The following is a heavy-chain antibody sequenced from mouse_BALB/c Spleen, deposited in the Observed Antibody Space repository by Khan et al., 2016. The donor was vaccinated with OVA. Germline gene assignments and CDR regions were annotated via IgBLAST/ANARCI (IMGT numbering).Heavy chain of an antibody. J-gene: IGHJ3*01. CDR2: IYPGNSDT. V-gene: IGHV1-5*01. CDR1: GYTFTSYW. CDR3: TRCGYLFAY. Sequence: VQLQQSGTVLARPGTSVKMSCKASGYTFTSYWMHWVKQRPGQGLEWIGAIYPGNSDTSYNQKFTGKAKLTAVTSTSTAYMELRSLTNEDSAVYYCTRCGYLFAYWGQGTLVTVSA. D-gene: IGHD2-2*01.